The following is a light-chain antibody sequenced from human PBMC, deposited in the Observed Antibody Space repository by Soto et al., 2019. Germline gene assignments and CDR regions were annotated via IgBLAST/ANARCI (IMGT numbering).Light chain of an antibody. Sequence: DIQMTQSPSSLSASVGDRVTITCQASQDLGKYLNWYQQKPGKAPKLLIYVASNLQTGVPSRFSGSGSGPDFSFTISSLQPEDIATSYCQQYASLPHTFGQGTKLEIK. CDR2: VAS. J-gene: IGKJ2*01. CDR3: QQYASLPHT. CDR1: QDLGKY. V-gene: IGKV1-33*01.